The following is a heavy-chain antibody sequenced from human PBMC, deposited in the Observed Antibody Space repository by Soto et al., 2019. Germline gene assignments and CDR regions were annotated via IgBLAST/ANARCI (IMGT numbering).Heavy chain of an antibody. J-gene: IGHJ5*02. CDR3: AKDRRGTTNWLDP. D-gene: IGHD1-7*01. CDR1: GFTFSNYG. V-gene: IGHV3-30*18. CDR2: IWYDGSNK. Sequence: QVQVVESGGGVVQPGRSLRLSCAASGFTFSNYGMHWVRQAPGKGLEWVALIWYDGSNKYYADSVKGRFTISRDNSKNTLYLPMNSLRAEDTAMYYCAKDRRGTTNWLDPWGQGTLVTVSS.